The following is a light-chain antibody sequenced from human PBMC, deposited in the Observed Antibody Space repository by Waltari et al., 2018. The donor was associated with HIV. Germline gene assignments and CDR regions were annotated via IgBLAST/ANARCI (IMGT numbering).Light chain of an antibody. CDR1: TINYTS. CDR2: EGT. Sequence: QSALTQPASVSGSPGQSVTISCTGPTINYTSVSSYQQHPAKAPKLIIFEGTYRPSGVSNRFSGSKSGNTASLTISGLQGEDEAHYYCSSYTASGSVIFGGGTNLTVL. V-gene: IGLV2-14*03. CDR3: SSYTASGSVI. J-gene: IGLJ2*01.